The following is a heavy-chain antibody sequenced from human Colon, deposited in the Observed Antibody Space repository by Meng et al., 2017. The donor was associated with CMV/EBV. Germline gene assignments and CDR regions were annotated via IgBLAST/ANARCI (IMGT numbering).Heavy chain of an antibody. D-gene: IGHD2-8*02. J-gene: IGHJ4*02. CDR2: IRYDGSNK. CDR1: GFTFSSHG. V-gene: IGHV3-30*02. CDR3: ARILLGSRGADY. Sequence: GGSLRLSCAASGFTFSSHGMHWVRQAPGKGLEWVAFIRYDGSNKYYADSLKGRFTISRDNSKNTLYLQINSLRVEDTAIYYCARILLGSRGADYWGQGTLVTVSS.